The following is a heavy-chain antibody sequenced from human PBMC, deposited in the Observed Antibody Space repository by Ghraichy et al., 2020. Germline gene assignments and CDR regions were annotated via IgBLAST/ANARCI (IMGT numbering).Heavy chain of an antibody. CDR3: ARSRDYFTFPPPYVHSEDYFDY. V-gene: IGHV1-18*04. CDR1: GYTFTSYG. CDR2: ISAYNGNT. D-gene: IGHD3-16*01. Sequence: ASVKVSCKASGYTFTSYGISWVRQAPGQGLEWMGWISAYNGNTNYVQKLQGRVTMTTDTSTSTAYMELRSLRSDDTAVYYCARSRDYFTFPPPYVHSEDYFDYWGQGTLVTVSS. J-gene: IGHJ4*02.